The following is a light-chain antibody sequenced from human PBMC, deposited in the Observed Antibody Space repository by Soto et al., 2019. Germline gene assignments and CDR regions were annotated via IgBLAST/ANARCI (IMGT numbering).Light chain of an antibody. V-gene: IGLV2-8*01. CDR3: SSNACIYHSPV. Sequence: QSALTQPPSASGSPGQSVTISCTGTSSDIGGYNSVSWYQQHPGKAPRLMIYEVNKRPSGVPDRFSGSKSGYSASLTVSGLQAEDEAFYYCSSNACIYHSPVFGGGTKVTVL. CDR2: EVN. J-gene: IGLJ3*02. CDR1: SSDIGGYNS.